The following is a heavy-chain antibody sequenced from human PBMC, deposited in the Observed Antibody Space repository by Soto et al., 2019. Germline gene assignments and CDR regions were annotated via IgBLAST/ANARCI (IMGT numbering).Heavy chain of an antibody. J-gene: IGHJ4*02. V-gene: IGHV4-59*01. CDR1: GGSISNFY. CDR2: ISYSGNT. CDR3: ARGYDYDSGGYLFDY. D-gene: IGHD3-22*01. Sequence: PSETLSLTCTVSGGSISNFYWSWIRQPPGKGLEWIGYISYSGNTNYNPSLKSRVSISVDTSKNQLSLNLTSVTAADTAVYYCARGYDYDSGGYLFDYWGQGTLVTVSS.